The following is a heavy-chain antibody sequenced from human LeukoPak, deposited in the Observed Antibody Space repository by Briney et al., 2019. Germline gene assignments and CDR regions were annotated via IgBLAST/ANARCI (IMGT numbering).Heavy chain of an antibody. Sequence: APVKVSCKASGYTFTGYYMHWVRQAPGQGLEWMGWINLNSGGTNYAQKFQGRVTMTRDTSISTAYMELSRLRSDDTAVYYCARGGGIRKNWFDPWGQGTLVTVSS. J-gene: IGHJ5*02. CDR1: GYTFTGYY. V-gene: IGHV1-2*02. CDR2: INLNSGGT. D-gene: IGHD1-14*01. CDR3: ARGGGIRKNWFDP.